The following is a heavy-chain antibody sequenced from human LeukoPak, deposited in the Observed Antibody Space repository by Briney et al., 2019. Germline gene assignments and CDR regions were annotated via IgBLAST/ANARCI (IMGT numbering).Heavy chain of an antibody. CDR3: ARPYYYDSRIDP. CDR2: MYYSGST. V-gene: IGHV4-30-4*01. Sequence: PSQTLSLTCTVSGGSISSGDYSWSWIRQPPGKGLEWIAYMYYSGSTYYNPSLKSRVTMSADTSKNQLSLKLSSVTAADTAVYYCARPYYYDSRIDPWGQGILVTVSS. J-gene: IGHJ5*02. CDR1: GGSISSGDYS. D-gene: IGHD3-22*01.